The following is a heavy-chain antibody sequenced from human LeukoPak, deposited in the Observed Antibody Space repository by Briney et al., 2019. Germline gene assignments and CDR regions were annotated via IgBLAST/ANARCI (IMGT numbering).Heavy chain of an antibody. J-gene: IGHJ4*02. V-gene: IGHV4-34*01. CDR2: INHSGST. CDR1: GGSISSYY. D-gene: IGHD3-22*01. Sequence: PSETLSLTCTVPGGSISSYYWSWIRQPPGKGLEWIGEINHSGSTNYNPSLKSRVTISVDTSKNQFSLKLSSVTAADTAVYYCARGSRYYYDSSGYRIGNYFDYWGQGTLVTVSS. CDR3: ARGSRYYYDSSGYRIGNYFDY.